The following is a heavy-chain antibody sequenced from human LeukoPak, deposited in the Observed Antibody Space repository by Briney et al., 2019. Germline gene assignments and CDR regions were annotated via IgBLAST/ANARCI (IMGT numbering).Heavy chain of an antibody. D-gene: IGHD3-10*01. V-gene: IGHV4-39*02. CDR3: AREGITMVRGVTNFNWFDP. J-gene: IGHJ5*02. CDR2: XXXXXSI. Sequence: PSETLSLTXTVAGGSITTXXXXXXWIXQSPGXXXXXLXXXXXXXSIYXTPSLKSXXXIXVDTSTNQFSLRLTSVTAADTALYFCAREGITMVRGVTNFNWFDPWGQGTLVTVSS. CDR1: GGSITTXXXX.